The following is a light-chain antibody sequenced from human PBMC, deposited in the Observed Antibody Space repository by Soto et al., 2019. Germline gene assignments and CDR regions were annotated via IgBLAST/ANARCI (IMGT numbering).Light chain of an antibody. J-gene: IGKJ5*01. CDR1: PTFSNSF. V-gene: IGKV3-20*01. CDR2: GAS. Sequence: EIVLTQSPGTPSLSPVSRATLSCRASPTFSNSFLSWFQQIPGQAPRLLIYGASMRATGIPDRFSGSGSGTDFTLTISRLEPEDFAVYYCQQCGSSSTFGQGTRLEIK. CDR3: QQCGSSST.